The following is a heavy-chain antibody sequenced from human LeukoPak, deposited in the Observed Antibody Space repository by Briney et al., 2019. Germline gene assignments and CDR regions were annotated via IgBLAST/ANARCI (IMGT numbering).Heavy chain of an antibody. CDR3: AKDPYYDSSGYYHDY. CDR1: GFTFSSYA. J-gene: IGHJ4*02. V-gene: IGHV3-30-3*02. D-gene: IGHD3-22*01. Sequence: GGSLRLSCAASGFTFSSYAMHWVRQAPGKGLEWVAVISYDGSNKYYADSVKGRFTISRDNSKNTLYLQMNSLRAEDTAVYYCAKDPYYDSSGYYHDYWGQGTLVTVSS. CDR2: ISYDGSNK.